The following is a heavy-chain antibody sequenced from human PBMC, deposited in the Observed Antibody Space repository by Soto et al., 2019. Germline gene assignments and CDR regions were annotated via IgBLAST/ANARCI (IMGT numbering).Heavy chain of an antibody. D-gene: IGHD1-26*01. CDR1: GFTFADYA. V-gene: IGHV3-23*01. CDR2: IRGSGRST. J-gene: IGHJ4*02. CDR3: AKEGWELGENDY. Sequence: EVQLLQSGGGLVKTGGSLRLSCAGSGFTFADYAMNWVRQAPGKGLEWVSAIRGSGRSTYYAYSVKGRFTISRDNSKNNLYMEMSSLRADDTDVYYCAKEGWELGENDYWGQGNLVTVSS.